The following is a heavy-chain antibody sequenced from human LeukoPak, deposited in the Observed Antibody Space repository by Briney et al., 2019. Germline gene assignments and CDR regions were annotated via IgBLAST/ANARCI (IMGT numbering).Heavy chain of an antibody. CDR3: ARGRGYSYGQNWFDP. D-gene: IGHD5-18*01. J-gene: IGHJ5*02. CDR2: IYYSGST. Sequence: PSETLSLTCTVSGGSISSYYWSWIRQPPGKGLEWIGYIYYSGSTNYNPSLKSRVTISVDTSKNQFSLKLTSVTAADTAVYYCARGRGYSYGQNWFDPWGQGTLVTVSS. V-gene: IGHV4-59*08. CDR1: GGSISSYY.